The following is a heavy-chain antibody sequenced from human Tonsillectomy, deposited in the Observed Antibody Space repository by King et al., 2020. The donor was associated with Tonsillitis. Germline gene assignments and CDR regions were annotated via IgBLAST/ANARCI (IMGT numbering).Heavy chain of an antibody. Sequence: QLVQSGGGVVQPGRSLRLSCAASGFTFSNYAMHWVRQAPGKGLEWVAVISYDGSNKYYADSVKGRFTISRDNSKNTLYLQMNSLRAEDTAVYYCARDELAVPLYYFDYWGQGTLVTVSS. D-gene: IGHD6-19*01. J-gene: IGHJ4*02. CDR1: GFTFSNYA. V-gene: IGHV3-30-3*01. CDR3: ARDELAVPLYYFDY. CDR2: ISYDGSNK.